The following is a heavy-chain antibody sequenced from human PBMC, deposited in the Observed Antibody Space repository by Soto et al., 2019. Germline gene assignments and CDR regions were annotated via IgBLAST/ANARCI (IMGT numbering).Heavy chain of an antibody. J-gene: IGHJ4*02. CDR1: GFTFSSYW. Sequence: EVQLVESGGGLVKPGGSLRLSCAASGFTFSSYWMNWVRQAPGKGLEWVANINQDGSEKYYLDSVKGRFTISRDNAKNSRYLQMNILRGEDTAVYYCARDTWFDCWGQGTLVTVSS. CDR3: ARDTWFDC. CDR2: INQDGSEK. V-gene: IGHV3-7*01.